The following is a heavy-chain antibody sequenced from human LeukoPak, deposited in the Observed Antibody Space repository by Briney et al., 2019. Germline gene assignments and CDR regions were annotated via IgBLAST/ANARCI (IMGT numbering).Heavy chain of an antibody. V-gene: IGHV4-34*01. CDR1: GGSFSGYY. CDR2: INHSGST. Sequence: SETLSLTCAVYGGSFSGYYWSWIRQPPGKGLEWIGEINHSGSTNYNPSLKSRVTISVDTSKNQFSLKLSSVTAADTAVYYCARGGQNYYDSHYHDAFDIWDQGTMVTVSS. CDR3: ARGGQNYYDSHYHDAFDI. D-gene: IGHD3-22*01. J-gene: IGHJ3*02.